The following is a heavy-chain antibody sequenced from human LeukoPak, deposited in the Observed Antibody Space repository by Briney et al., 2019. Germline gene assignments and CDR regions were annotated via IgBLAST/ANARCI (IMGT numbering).Heavy chain of an antibody. CDR2: ITGNGGTK. D-gene: IGHD4-17*01. V-gene: IGHV3-23*01. CDR3: AKTLSQGYGDYVACMDV. Sequence: GGSLRLSCAASGFTFNSCAMGWARQAPGKGLEWVSGITGNGGTKYYTGSVKGRFTISRDNSKNTLYLQMNSLRAEDTAVYYCAKTLSQGYGDYVACMDVWGQGTTVTVSS. CDR1: GFTFNSCA. J-gene: IGHJ6*02.